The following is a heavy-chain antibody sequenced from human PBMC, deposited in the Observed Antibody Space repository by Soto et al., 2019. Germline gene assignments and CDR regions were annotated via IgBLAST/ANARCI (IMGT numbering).Heavy chain of an antibody. CDR3: ARGKIGLELGGVLGY. CDR1: GGTFSSYA. CDR2: IIPIFGTA. V-gene: IGHV1-69*13. D-gene: IGHD1-7*01. Sequence: SVKVSCKASGGTFSSYAISWVRQAPGQGLEWMGGIIPIFGTANYAQKFQGRVTITADESTSTAYMELSSLRSEDTAVYYCARGKIGLELGGVLGYWGQGTLVTVSS. J-gene: IGHJ4*02.